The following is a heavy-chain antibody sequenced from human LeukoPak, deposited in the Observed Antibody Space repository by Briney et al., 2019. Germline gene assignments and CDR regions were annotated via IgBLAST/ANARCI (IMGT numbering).Heavy chain of an antibody. V-gene: IGHV3-30-3*01. J-gene: IGHJ4*02. CDR2: ISYDGSNK. CDR3: ARTSCLDY. Sequence: GGSLRLSCAASGFTFSSYAMHWVRQAPGKGLEWVAVISYDGSNKHYADSVKGRFTISRDDSKNTLYLQMNSLRAEDTAVYYCARTSCLDYWGQGTLVTVSS. CDR1: GFTFSSYA. D-gene: IGHD2-2*01.